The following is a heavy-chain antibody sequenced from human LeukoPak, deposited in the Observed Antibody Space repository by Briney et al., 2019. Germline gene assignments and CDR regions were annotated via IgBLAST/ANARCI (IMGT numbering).Heavy chain of an antibody. Sequence: GGSLRLSCTASGFTFSSYWMHWVRQVPGKGLVWVSHIKSDGSGTNYADSVKGRFTISRDNAKNALYLQMNSLRAEDTAVYYCARDCGGGSCYGPYDAFDIWGQGTMVTVSS. V-gene: IGHV3-74*01. D-gene: IGHD2-15*01. J-gene: IGHJ3*02. CDR1: GFTFSSYW. CDR2: IKSDGSGT. CDR3: ARDCGGGSCYGPYDAFDI.